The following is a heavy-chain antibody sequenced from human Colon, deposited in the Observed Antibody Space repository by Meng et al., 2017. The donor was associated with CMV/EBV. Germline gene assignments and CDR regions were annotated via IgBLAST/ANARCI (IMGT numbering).Heavy chain of an antibody. J-gene: IGHJ3*02. Sequence: SETLSLTCTVSGGSVSSSSDYWGWIRQPPGKGLEWIGSIFLGTTQYNPSLGGRVTISVDTSKSQVSLNLTSVTAADTAVYYCARRYCTGTTCPPVAFDIWGLGTMVTVSS. D-gene: IGHD2-8*02. CDR1: GGSVSSSSDY. V-gene: IGHV4-39*07. CDR3: ARRYCTGTTCPPVAFDI. CDR2: IFLGTT.